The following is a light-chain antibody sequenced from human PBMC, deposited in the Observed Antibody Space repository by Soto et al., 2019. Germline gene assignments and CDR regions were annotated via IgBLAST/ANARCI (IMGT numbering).Light chain of an antibody. CDR2: SNS. V-gene: IGLV1-44*01. Sequence: QSVLTQPPSASGTPGQRVTISWFGSSSNVGRNIVSWYQHLPGTAPKLLFYSNSQRPSGVPDRFSGSKSGTSASLAISGLQSEDEADYFCATWDDSLNGVVFGGGTKVTVL. CDR1: SSNVGRNI. CDR3: ATWDDSLNGVV. J-gene: IGLJ3*02.